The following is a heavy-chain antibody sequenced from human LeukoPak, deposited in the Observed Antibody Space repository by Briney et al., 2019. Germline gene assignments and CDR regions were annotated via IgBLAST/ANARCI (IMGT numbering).Heavy chain of an antibody. CDR2: IYYSGST. D-gene: IGHD3-3*01. Sequence: SETLSLTCTVSGGSISSYYWSWIRQPPGNGLEWIGYIYYSGSTNYNPSLKSRVTISVDTSTNQFSLKLSSVTAADTAVYYCARGGHGPYYDFWSGYPNFMDVWGKGTTVTVSS. CDR3: ARGGHGPYYDFWSGYPNFMDV. V-gene: IGHV4-59*01. CDR1: GGSISSYY. J-gene: IGHJ6*03.